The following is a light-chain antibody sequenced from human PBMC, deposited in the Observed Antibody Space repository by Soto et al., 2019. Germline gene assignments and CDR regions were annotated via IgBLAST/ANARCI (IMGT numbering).Light chain of an antibody. V-gene: IGKV1-5*01. CDR2: DAS. J-gene: IGKJ2*01. CDR3: QQYNSYPYT. CDR1: QSISSW. Sequence: DIQMTQSPSTLSASVGDRITITCRASQSISSWLAWYQHKPGKAPRLLIYDASSLESGVPSRFSGSGSGTEFTLHISSLQPDDFAKYYCQQYNSYPYTFGQGTKLEIK.